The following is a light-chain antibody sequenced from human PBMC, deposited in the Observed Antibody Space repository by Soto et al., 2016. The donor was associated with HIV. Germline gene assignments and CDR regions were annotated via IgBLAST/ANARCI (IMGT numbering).Light chain of an antibody. Sequence: DIQMTQSPSTLSASVADRVTITCRASQTINSWLAWYQQKPGKAPKLLIYKASTLRSGSHQDSAAVDLGQNSLSPSTACSLTILLIYYCQQYNGSPWTFGQGTKVEIK. J-gene: IGKJ1*01. CDR3: QQYNGSPWT. V-gene: IGKV1-5*03. CDR1: QTINSW. CDR2: KAS.